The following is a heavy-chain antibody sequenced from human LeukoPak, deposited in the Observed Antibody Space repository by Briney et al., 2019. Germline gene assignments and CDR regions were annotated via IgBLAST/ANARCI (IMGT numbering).Heavy chain of an antibody. Sequence: ASVTVSCKASGYNFISYYMHWVRQAPGQGLEWMGIINPSGGSTSYAQKLQDRVTITRDTATSKVQMVLSSLRSEDTAVYYYAREDVVLLDAVRCYYYGMDVWGQGTTVTVSS. V-gene: IGHV1-46*01. CDR3: AREDVVLLDAVRCYYYGMDV. CDR2: INPSGGST. D-gene: IGHD3-10*01. J-gene: IGHJ6*02. CDR1: GYNFISYY.